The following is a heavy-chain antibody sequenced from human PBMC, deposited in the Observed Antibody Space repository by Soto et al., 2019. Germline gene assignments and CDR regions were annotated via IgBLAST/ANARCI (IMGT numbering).Heavy chain of an antibody. CDR3: ARDRVESGYPIYLQH. CDR1: GFTVSSNY. CDR2: IYSGGST. J-gene: IGHJ1*01. Sequence: RGSLGLSFAAPGFTVSSNYMSWVRQAPGKGLEWVSVIYSGGSTYYADSVKGRFTISRDNSKNTLYLQMNSLRAEDTAVYYFARDRVESGYPIYLQHWGNGTLVTVSS. D-gene: IGHD3-22*01. V-gene: IGHV3-53*01.